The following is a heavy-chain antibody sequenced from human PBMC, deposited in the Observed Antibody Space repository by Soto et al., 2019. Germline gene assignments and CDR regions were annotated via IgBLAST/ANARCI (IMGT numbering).Heavy chain of an antibody. CDR1: VSFIVRGYY. Sequence: SEPLSLSCSWSVSFIVRGYYGCWIRQPPGKGLEWIGNIYHSGSTYYNPSLKSRVTISIDTSKNQFSLRLSSVTAADTAVYFCAKYAENYYDGMDGWGQGTTVTVSS. CDR2: IYHSGST. CDR3: AKYAENYYDGMDG. V-gene: IGHV4-38-2*01. J-gene: IGHJ6*02. D-gene: IGHD2-2*01.